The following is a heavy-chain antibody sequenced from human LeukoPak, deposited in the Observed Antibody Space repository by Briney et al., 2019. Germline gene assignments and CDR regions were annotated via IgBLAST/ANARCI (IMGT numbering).Heavy chain of an antibody. CDR3: ARDKDTPSRGYYYGMDV. CDR1: GFTFSSYG. D-gene: IGHD3-10*01. J-gene: IGHJ6*02. CDR2: ISSSSSSI. Sequence: PGGSLRLSCAASGFTFSSYGMNWVRRAPGKGLEWLSYISSSSSSIYYADSVKGRFTISRDNGENSLYLQMNSLRDEDTAVYYCARDKDTPSRGYYYGMDVWGQGTTVTVSS. V-gene: IGHV3-48*02.